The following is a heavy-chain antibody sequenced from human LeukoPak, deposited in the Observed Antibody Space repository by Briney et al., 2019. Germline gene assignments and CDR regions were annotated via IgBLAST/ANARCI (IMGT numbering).Heavy chain of an antibody. CDR3: ARRRYDSSTYNFDS. V-gene: IGHV4-39*01. CDR2: IYYSGST. J-gene: IGHJ4*02. Sequence: SETLSLTCDVSGGSITGNTYYWGWIRQPPGKGLEWIGSIYYSGSTYYSPSLKSRVTISMDRSKNHISLMMSSVTAADTAVYYCARRRYDSSTYNFDSWGPGSLVTVSS. CDR1: GGSITGNTYY. D-gene: IGHD3-22*01.